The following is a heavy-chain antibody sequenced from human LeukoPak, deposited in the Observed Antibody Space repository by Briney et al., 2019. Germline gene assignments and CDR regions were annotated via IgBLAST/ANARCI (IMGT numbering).Heavy chain of an antibody. CDR3: AKGGGSPLDY. Sequence: GGSLRLSCAASGFTLSSYWKHWVRQAPGKGLVWVSRINSDGSSASYADSVKGRFTISRDNAKNTLYLQMNSLRDEDTAVYYCAKGGGSPLDYWGQGTLVTVSS. J-gene: IGHJ4*02. D-gene: IGHD1-26*01. V-gene: IGHV3-74*01. CDR1: GFTLSSYW. CDR2: INSDGSSA.